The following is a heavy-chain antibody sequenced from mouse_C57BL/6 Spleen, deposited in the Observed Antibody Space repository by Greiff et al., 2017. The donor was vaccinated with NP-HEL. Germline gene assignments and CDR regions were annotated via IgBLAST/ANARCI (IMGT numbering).Heavy chain of an antibody. CDR2: IYPGDGDT. CDR3: ANIYYDYDGFDY. CDR1: GYAFSSYW. J-gene: IGHJ2*01. D-gene: IGHD2-4*01. Sequence: QVQLKQSGAELVKPGASVKISCKASGYAFSSYWMNWVKQRPGKGLEWIGQIYPGDGDTNYNGKFKGKATLTADKSSSTAYMQLSSLTSEDSAVYFCANIYYDYDGFDYWGQGTTLTVSS. V-gene: IGHV1-80*01.